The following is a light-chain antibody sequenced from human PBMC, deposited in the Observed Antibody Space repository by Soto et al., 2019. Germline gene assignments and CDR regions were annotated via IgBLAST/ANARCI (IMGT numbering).Light chain of an antibody. V-gene: IGLV2-14*01. CDR3: CSYSTSNTHNYV. Sequence: QSALTQPASVSGSPGQSITVSCIGTSSDIGGYNYVSWYQHHPGKAPQLIIYEVNLRPSGVSDRFSASKSGDTASLTISGLQAGDEADYYCCSYSTSNTHNYVFGTGTKLTVL. CDR2: EVN. CDR1: SSDIGGYNY. J-gene: IGLJ1*01.